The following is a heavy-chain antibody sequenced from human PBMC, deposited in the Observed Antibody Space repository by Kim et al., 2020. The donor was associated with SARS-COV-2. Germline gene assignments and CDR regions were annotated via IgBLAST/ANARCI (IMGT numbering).Heavy chain of an antibody. V-gene: IGHV3-30*18. CDR3: AKDRYYYGSGSYRPPPDPDY. Sequence: GGSLRLSCAASGFTFSSYGMHWVRQAPGKGLEWVAVISYDGSNKYYADSVKGRFTISRDNSKNTLYLQMNSLRAEDTAVYYCAKDRYYYGSGSYRPPPDPDYWGRGTLVTVSS. D-gene: IGHD3-10*01. J-gene: IGHJ4*02. CDR2: ISYDGSNK. CDR1: GFTFSSYG.